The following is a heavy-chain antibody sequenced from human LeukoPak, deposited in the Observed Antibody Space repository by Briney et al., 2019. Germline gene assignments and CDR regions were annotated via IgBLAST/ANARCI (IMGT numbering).Heavy chain of an antibody. CDR3: ARDLGVSY. D-gene: IGHD2-8*01. CDR2: ISSTSSHI. CDR1: GFIFSSYT. Sequence: GGSLRLSCAASGFIFSSYTMHWVRQAPGKGLEWVSLISSTSSHINYADSVEGRFTISRDNTKNSLYLQMSSLRAEDTAVYYCARDLGVSYWGQGTLVTVSS. V-gene: IGHV3-21*01. J-gene: IGHJ4*02.